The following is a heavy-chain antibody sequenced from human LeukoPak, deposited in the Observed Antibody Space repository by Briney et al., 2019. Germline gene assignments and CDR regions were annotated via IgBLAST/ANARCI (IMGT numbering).Heavy chain of an antibody. CDR3: ARDLVTVTKGFDI. Sequence: KPSETLSLTCAVSDDSFSSHYWTWIQQPPGKGLEWIGYISYIGSTNYKPSLKSRVAISIDTSKNQFSLKLSSVTAADTAVYYCARDLVTVTKGFDIWGQGTMVSVSS. D-gene: IGHD4-17*01. CDR2: ISYIGST. V-gene: IGHV4-59*11. CDR1: DDSFSSHY. J-gene: IGHJ3*02.